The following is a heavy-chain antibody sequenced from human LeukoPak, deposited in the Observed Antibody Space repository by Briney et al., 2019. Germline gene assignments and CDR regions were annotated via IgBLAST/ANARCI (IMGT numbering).Heavy chain of an antibody. J-gene: IGHJ4*02. CDR3: ARDPKDFYGDYDDPYFAY. V-gene: IGHV1-24*01. CDR2: FDPEDGET. CDR1: GYTLTELS. Sequence: GASVKVSCKVSGYTLTELSMHWVRQAPGEGREWMGGFDPEDGETIYAQKFQGRVTVTTDTSTGTAYMELRSLRSDDTAVYYCARDPKDFYGDYDDPYFAYWGQGTLVTVSS. D-gene: IGHD4-17*01.